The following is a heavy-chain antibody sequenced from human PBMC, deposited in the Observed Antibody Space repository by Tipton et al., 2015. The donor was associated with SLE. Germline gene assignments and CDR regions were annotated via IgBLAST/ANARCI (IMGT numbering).Heavy chain of an antibody. V-gene: IGHV4-39*02. Sequence: TLSLTCTVSGDSMSSSSYYWGWIRQPPGKGLEWIGSMYYSGSTYYNPALKSRVTLSVDTSRKQFSLKLTSVTAADTAVYYCARDGILATYDGLDIWGQGTMVTVSS. CDR3: ARDGILATYDGLDI. D-gene: IGHD2-15*01. J-gene: IGHJ3*02. CDR1: GDSMSSSSYY. CDR2: MYYSGST.